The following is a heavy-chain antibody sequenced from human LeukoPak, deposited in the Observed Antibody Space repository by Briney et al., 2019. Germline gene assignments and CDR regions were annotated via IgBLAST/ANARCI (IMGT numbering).Heavy chain of an antibody. V-gene: IGHV3-74*01. J-gene: IGHJ6*02. CDR3: ARVGGGYYYYYGMDV. D-gene: IGHD3-16*01. CDR1: GFSFSNYW. Sequence: QPGGSLRLSCAASGFSFSNYWMHWVRHIPGKGLVWVSHINSDGSYIKYADSVKGRFTISRDNAKKTLYLQMDSLRGEDTAVYFCARVGGGYYYYYGMDVWGQGTTVTVSS. CDR2: INSDGSYI.